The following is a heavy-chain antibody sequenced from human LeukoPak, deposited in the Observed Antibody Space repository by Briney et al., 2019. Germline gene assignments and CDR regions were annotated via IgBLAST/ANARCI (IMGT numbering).Heavy chain of an antibody. CDR1: GGSISSSSYY. CDR3: VRQGGWGGAASLIEF. D-gene: IGHD2-15*01. Sequence: PSETLSLTCTVSGGSISSSSYYWGWIRQPPGKGLEWIGSIYYSGSTYYNPSLKSRVTISVDTSKNQFSLKLSSVTASDTATFYCVRQGGWGGAASLIEFWGQGTLVTVSS. V-gene: IGHV4-39*01. CDR2: IYYSGST. J-gene: IGHJ4*02.